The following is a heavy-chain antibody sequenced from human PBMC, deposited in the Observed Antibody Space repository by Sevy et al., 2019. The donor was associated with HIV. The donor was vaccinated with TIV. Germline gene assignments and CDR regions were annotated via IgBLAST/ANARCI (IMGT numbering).Heavy chain of an antibody. CDR1: GFTFSSYA. J-gene: IGHJ4*02. CDR2: ISGSGGST. CDR3: AKDSQGYYYDSSGYYYEYYFDY. Sequence: WGSLRLSCAASGFTFSSYAMSWVRQAPGKGLEWVSAISGSGGSTYYADSVKGRFTISRDNSKNTLYLQMNSLRAEDTAVYYCAKDSQGYYYDSSGYYYEYYFDYWGQGTLVTVSS. V-gene: IGHV3-23*01. D-gene: IGHD3-22*01.